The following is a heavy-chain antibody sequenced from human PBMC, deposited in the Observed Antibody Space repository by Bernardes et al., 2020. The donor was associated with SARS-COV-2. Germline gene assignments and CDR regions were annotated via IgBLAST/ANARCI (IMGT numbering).Heavy chain of an antibody. CDR2: IYYSGNT. J-gene: IGHJ6*02. D-gene: IGHD2-15*01. V-gene: IGHV4-59*11. CDR1: GGSINDHS. Sequence: SETLSLTCTVSGGSINDHSWSWIRQPPGRGLELIGYIYYSGNTDYNPSLKSRAIISVDTSKKQFSLKLSSVTAADTAVYYCARDRALRCSGGSCYSFYHAMDVWG. CDR3: ARDRALRCSGGSCYSFYHAMDV.